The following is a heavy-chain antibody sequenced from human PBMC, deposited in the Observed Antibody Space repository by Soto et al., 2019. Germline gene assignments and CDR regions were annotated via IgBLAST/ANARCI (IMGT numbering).Heavy chain of an antibody. V-gene: IGHV3-15*01. CDR3: TTAPMYSGSYTDY. D-gene: IGHD1-26*01. J-gene: IGHJ4*02. CDR1: GFTFSNAW. Sequence: GGSLRLSCAASGFTFSNAWMSWVRQAPGKGLEWVGRIKSKTDGGTTDYAAPVKGRFTISRDDSKNTLYLQMNSLKTEDPAVYYCTTAPMYSGSYTDYWGQGTLVTVSS. CDR2: IKSKTDGGTT.